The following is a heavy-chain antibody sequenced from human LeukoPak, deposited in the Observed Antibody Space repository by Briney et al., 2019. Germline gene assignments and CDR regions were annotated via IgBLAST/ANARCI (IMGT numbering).Heavy chain of an antibody. CDR2: IYYSGST. CDR1: GGSISSGGYY. Sequence: PSQTLSLTCTVSGGSISSGGYYWSWIRRHPGKGLEWIGYIYYSGSTYYNPSLKSRVTISVDTSKNHFSLKLSSATAADTAVYYCARWGLLVGAANCFDPWGQGTLVTVSS. J-gene: IGHJ5*02. D-gene: IGHD2-15*01. CDR3: ARWGLLVGAANCFDP. V-gene: IGHV4-31*03.